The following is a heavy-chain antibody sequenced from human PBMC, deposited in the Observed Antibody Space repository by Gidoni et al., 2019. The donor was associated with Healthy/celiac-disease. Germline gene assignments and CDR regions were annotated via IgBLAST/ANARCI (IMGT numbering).Heavy chain of an antibody. J-gene: IGHJ4*02. CDR1: GGSISSYY. V-gene: IGHV4-4*07. CDR2: IYTSGST. Sequence: QVQLQESGPGLVKPSETLSLTCTVSGGSISSYYWSWIRQPAGKGLEWIGRIYTSGSTNYNPSLKSRVTMSVDTSKKQCALKLSSVTAADTAVYYCAREAYSSSVAGEYYFDYWGQGTLVTVSS. D-gene: IGHD6-6*01. CDR3: AREAYSSSVAGEYYFDY.